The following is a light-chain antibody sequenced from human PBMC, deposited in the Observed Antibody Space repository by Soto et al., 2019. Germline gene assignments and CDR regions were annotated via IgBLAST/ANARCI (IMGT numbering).Light chain of an antibody. CDR3: QQHNSWPPG. J-gene: IGKJ2*03. V-gene: IGKV3-15*01. CDR1: QSVNSN. CDR2: GAS. Sequence: EIVMTQSPATLSVSPGERATLSCRASQSVNSNLAWYQQKPGHSPRLLIYGASTRVTGIPARFSGSGSGTEFTLTISSLQSEDFAIYYCQQHNSWPPGFGQETKLEIK.